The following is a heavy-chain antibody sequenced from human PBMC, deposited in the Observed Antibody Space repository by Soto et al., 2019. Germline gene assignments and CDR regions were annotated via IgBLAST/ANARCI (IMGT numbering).Heavy chain of an antibody. J-gene: IGHJ5*02. CDR2: ISYDGIST. Sequence: GGSLRLSCAASGSTFRSYGMHWVRQAPGKGLEWVAAISYDGISTIYADSLKGRFTISRDNSKNTLFFQMNSLRAEDTVVYFFAILGPYASGTYSFRYNWFGPWGQGTLVTVSS. D-gene: IGHD3-10*01. CDR3: AILGPYASGTYSFRYNWFGP. CDR1: GSTFRSYG. V-gene: IGHV3-30*03.